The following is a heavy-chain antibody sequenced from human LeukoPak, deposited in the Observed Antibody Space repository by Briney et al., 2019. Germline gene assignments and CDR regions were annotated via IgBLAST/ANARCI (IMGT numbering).Heavy chain of an antibody. J-gene: IGHJ5*02. V-gene: IGHV4-59*01. CDR2: IYYSGNT. CDR3: ARLYSGYAFDP. D-gene: IGHD5-12*01. Sequence: PSETLSLTCTVSGGSISSYYWSWIRQPPGKGLEWIGYIYYSGNTNYNPPLKSRVTISVDTSKNQFSLKLSSVTAADTAVYYCARLYSGYAFDPWGQGTLVTVSS. CDR1: GGSISSYY.